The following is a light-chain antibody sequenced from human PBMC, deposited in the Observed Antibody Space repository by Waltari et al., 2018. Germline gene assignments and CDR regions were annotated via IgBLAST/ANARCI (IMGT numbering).Light chain of an antibody. CDR2: DAS. CDR1: QSVSSY. CDR3: QQRSNWPPRIT. Sequence: EIVLTQSPATLSLSPGERATLSCRASQSVSSYLAWYQQKPGQAPRPRSYDASNRATGIPARFSGSGSVTDFTLTISSLEPEDFAVYYCQQRSNWPPRITFGQGTRLEIK. J-gene: IGKJ5*01. V-gene: IGKV3-11*01.